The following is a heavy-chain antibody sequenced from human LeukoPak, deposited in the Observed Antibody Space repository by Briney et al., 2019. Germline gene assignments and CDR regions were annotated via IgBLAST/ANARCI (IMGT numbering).Heavy chain of an antibody. D-gene: IGHD2/OR15-2a*01. CDR2: INAGNGNT. CDR3: ARGGEYFPFDY. Sequence: ASVKVSCKASGYTFTSYAMHWVRQAPGQRLEWMGWINAGNGNTKYSQKFQGRVTMTRNTSISTAYMELSSLRSEDTAVYYCARGGEYFPFDYWGQGTLVTVSS. V-gene: IGHV1-3*01. CDR1: GYTFTSYA. J-gene: IGHJ4*02.